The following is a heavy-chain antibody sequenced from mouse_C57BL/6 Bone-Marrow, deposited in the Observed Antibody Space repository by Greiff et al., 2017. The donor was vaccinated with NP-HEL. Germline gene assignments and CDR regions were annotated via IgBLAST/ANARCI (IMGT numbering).Heavy chain of an antibody. J-gene: IGHJ3*01. CDR2: IDPNNGGT. CDR3: ARSGILGRWFAY. Sequence: VQLQQSGAELVKPGASVKMSCKASGYTFTDYYMDWVKQRPGKSLEWIGDIDPNNGGTNYNQKFKGKATLTVDKSSSTAYMELRSLTSEDTAVYYGARSGILGRWFAYWGQGTPVTVAA. V-gene: IGHV1-18*01. D-gene: IGHD1-3*01. CDR1: GYTFTDYY.